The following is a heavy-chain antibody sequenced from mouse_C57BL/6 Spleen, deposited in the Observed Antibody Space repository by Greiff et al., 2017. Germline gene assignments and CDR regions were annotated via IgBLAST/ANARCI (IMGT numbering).Heavy chain of an antibody. V-gene: IGHV14-4*01. CDR2: MDPENGDT. D-gene: IGHD1-1*01. CDR1: GFNIKDDY. Sequence: EVQLQQSGAELVRPGASVKLSCTASGFNIKDDYMHWVKQRPEQGLEWIGWMDPENGDTEYASKFQGKATITADTSSNTAYLQLSSLTSEDTAVYYCTTDYGSSYGYFDVWGTGTTVTVSS. J-gene: IGHJ1*03. CDR3: TTDYGSSYGYFDV.